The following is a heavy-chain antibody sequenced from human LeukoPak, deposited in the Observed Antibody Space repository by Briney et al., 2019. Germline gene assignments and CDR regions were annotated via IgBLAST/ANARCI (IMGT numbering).Heavy chain of an antibody. CDR1: GFTFSSYA. D-gene: IGHD5-18*01. Sequence: GGSLRLSCAASGFTFSSYAMNWVRQAPGQGLEWVSAISGSGSSTNYADSVKGRFTISRDNSKNTLYVQMNSLRAEDTAVYYCSKAAGRGYNYGDYFDYWGQGTLVTVSS. J-gene: IGHJ4*02. CDR3: SKAAGRGYNYGDYFDY. CDR2: ISGSGSST. V-gene: IGHV3-23*01.